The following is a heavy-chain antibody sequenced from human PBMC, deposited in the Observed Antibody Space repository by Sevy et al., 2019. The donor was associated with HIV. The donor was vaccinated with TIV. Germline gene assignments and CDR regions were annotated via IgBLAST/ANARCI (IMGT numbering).Heavy chain of an antibody. Sequence: GGSLRLSCAASGFTFDDYAMHWVRQAPGKGLEWVSGISWNSGSIGYGDSVKGRFTISRDNAKNSLYLQMNSLRAEDTALYYCAKDRKGKGGEREYYYYYYGMDVWGQGTTVTVSS. CDR2: ISWNSGSI. CDR1: GFTFDDYA. J-gene: IGHJ6*02. V-gene: IGHV3-9*01. CDR3: AKDRKGKGGEREYYYYYYGMDV. D-gene: IGHD3-10*01.